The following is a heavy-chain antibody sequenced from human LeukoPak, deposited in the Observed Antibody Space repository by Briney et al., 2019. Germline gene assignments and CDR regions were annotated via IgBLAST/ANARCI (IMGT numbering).Heavy chain of an antibody. D-gene: IGHD4-11*01. CDR2: ISAYNGNT. CDR3: ARGLQIGFLEY. Sequence: ASVKVPCKASGYTFTGYYMHWVRQAPGQGPEWMGWISAYNGNTNYAQKFQGRVTLTTDTSTSTAYMEVRSLTSADTAVYYCARGLQIGFLEYWGQGTLVTVSS. CDR1: GYTFTGYY. V-gene: IGHV1-18*04. J-gene: IGHJ4*02.